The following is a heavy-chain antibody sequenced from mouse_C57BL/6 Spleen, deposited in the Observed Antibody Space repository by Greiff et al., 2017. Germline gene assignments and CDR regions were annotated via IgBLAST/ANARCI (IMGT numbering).Heavy chain of an antibody. V-gene: IGHV4-1*01. CDR3: ASMITTAYYAMDY. D-gene: IGHD2-4*01. CDR2: INPDSSTI. J-gene: IGHJ4*01. CDR1: GIDFSRYW. Sequence: EASGIDFSRYWMSWVRRAPGKGLEWIGEINPDSSTINYAPSLKDKFIISRDNAKNTLYLQMSKVRSEDTALYYCASMITTAYYAMDYWGQGTSVTVSS.